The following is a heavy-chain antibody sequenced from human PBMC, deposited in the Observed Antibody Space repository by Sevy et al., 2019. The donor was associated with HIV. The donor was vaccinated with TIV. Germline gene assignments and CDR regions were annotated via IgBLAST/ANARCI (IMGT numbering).Heavy chain of an antibody. CDR2: IYYSGST. CDR3: AREEIYDSSSYYITDAFDI. CDR1: GGSVSSGSYY. D-gene: IGHD3-22*01. J-gene: IGHJ3*02. V-gene: IGHV4-61*01. Sequence: SETLSLTCTVSGGSVSSGSYYWSWIRQPPGKGLEWIGYIYYSGSTNYNPSLKSRVTISVDTSKNQFSLKPSSVTAADTAVYYCAREEIYDSSSYYITDAFDIWGQGTMVTVSS.